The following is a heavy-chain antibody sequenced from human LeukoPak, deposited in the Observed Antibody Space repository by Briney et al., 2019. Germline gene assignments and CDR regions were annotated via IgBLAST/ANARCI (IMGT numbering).Heavy chain of an antibody. V-gene: IGHV1-69*13. D-gene: IGHD5-24*01. J-gene: IGHJ4*02. CDR1: VGNFNTYS. CDR3: ARRLHARRDPYNPFDS. CDR2: FTTILRTP. Sequence: SVTVSFTSSVGNFNTYSLSWIRQAPGQGLEWMGGFTTILRTPTYAQKFQDRVKLIADEVTGTVYMDLGGLRSEDTAIYYCARRLHARRDPYNPFDSWGQGTLVTVSA.